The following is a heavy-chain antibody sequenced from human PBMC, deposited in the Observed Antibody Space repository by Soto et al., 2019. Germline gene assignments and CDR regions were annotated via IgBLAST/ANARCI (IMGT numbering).Heavy chain of an antibody. V-gene: IGHV4-30-2*01. CDR3: ASGLVTTLHY. CDR1: GGSISSGGYS. D-gene: IGHD4-17*01. Sequence: QLQLQESGSGLVKPSQTLSLTCAVSGGSISSGGYSWSWIRQPPGKGLEWIGYIYHSGSTYYTPSLKSRATIAVDRSKNQFSLKLSSVTAADTAVYYCASGLVTTLHYWGQGTLVTVSS. J-gene: IGHJ4*02. CDR2: IYHSGST.